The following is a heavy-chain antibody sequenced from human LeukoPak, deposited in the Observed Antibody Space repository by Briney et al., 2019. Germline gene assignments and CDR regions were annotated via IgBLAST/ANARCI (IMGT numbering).Heavy chain of an antibody. V-gene: IGHV4-34*01. J-gene: IGHJ4*02. CDR2: INHSGST. Sequence: SETLSLTCAVYGGSFSGYYWSWIRQPPGKGLEWIGEINHSGSTNYNPSLKSRVTISVDTSKNQFSLKLGSVTAADTAVYYCAREQEAFDYWGQGTLVTVSS. CDR3: AREQEAFDY. CDR1: GGSFSGYY. D-gene: IGHD6-13*01.